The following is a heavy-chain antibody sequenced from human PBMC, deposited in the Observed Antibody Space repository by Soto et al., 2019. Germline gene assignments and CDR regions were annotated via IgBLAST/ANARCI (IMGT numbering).Heavy chain of an antibody. Sequence: GSVKGYCTASAYTFTRYGISWVRKAHGQGLEWMGWISTYDGNTDYAQKLQGRVTMTTDTSTRTPYMELRSLRSDDTAVYSCAGKSGSSSVLAPWGKGSLVTVSS. CDR2: ISTYDGNT. CDR1: AYTFTRYG. J-gene: IGHJ5*02. D-gene: IGHD2-15*01. V-gene: IGHV1-18*01. CDR3: AGKSGSSSVLAP.